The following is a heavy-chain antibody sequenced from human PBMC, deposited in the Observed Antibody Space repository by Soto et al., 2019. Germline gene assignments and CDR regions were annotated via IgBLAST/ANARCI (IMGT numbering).Heavy chain of an antibody. Sequence: ASVKVSCKASGYTFTSYGISWVRQAPGQGLEWMGWISAYNGNTNYAQKLQGRVTMTTDTSTSTAYMELRSLRSDDTAVYYCARVIPRQWQPGWFDPWGQGTLVTVSS. CDR3: ARVIPRQWQPGWFDP. CDR2: ISAYNGNT. J-gene: IGHJ5*02. V-gene: IGHV1-18*04. D-gene: IGHD6-19*01. CDR1: GYTFTSYG.